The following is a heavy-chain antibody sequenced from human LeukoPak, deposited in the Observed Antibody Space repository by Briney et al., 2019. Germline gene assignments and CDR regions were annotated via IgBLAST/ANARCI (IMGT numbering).Heavy chain of an antibody. CDR2: ISYDGSNK. V-gene: IGHV3-30*18. CDR1: GFTFSDYS. CDR3: AKDLPAGAFDI. Sequence: GGSLRLSCAASGFTFSDYSMNWVRQAPGKGLEWVAVISYDGSNKYYADSVKGRFTISRDNSKNTLYLQMNSLRAEDTAVYYCAKDLPAGAFDIWGQGAMVTVSS. J-gene: IGHJ3*02.